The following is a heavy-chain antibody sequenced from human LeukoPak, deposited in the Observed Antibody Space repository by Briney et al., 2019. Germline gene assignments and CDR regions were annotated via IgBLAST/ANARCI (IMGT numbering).Heavy chain of an antibody. J-gene: IGHJ3*02. D-gene: IGHD3-10*01. CDR3: AKSQSESFDI. CDR2: VNNDGTST. Sequence: PGGSLRLSCAASGFPFSSYWMHWVRQAPGKGLVWVSRVNNDGTSTTYADSVKGRFTISRDNAKNTLHLQMNSLRVDGTAMYYCAKSQSESFDIWGQGTMVTVSS. V-gene: IGHV3-74*01. CDR1: GFPFSSYW.